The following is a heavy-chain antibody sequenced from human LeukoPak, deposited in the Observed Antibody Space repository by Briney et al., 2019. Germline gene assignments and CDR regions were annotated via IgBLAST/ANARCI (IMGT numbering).Heavy chain of an antibody. Sequence: GESLRLSCAASGFTFKRYWMNWVRQVPGKGLECLANIKEDGSETYYADSVKGRFTISRDNPKNLLFLQINSLRVEDTAVFYCAKDGVILAPGVYWYMDVWGRGTTVTVSS. D-gene: IGHD3-16*02. V-gene: IGHV3-7*04. CDR2: IKEDGSET. J-gene: IGHJ6*03. CDR3: AKDGVILAPGVYWYMDV. CDR1: GFTFKRYW.